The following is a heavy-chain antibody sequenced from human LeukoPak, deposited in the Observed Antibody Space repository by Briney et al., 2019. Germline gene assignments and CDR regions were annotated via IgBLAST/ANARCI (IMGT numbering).Heavy chain of an antibody. V-gene: IGHV4-61*02. CDR1: GGSISSGSYY. CDR3: ARADDSSGYTSAFDI. CDR2: IYTSGST. Sequence: SETLSLTCTVSGGSISSGSYYWSWIRQPAGKGLEWIGRIYTSGSTYYNPSLKSRVTISVDTSKNQFSLKLSSVTAADTAVYYCARADDSSGYTSAFDIWGQGTMVTVSS. D-gene: IGHD3-22*01. J-gene: IGHJ3*02.